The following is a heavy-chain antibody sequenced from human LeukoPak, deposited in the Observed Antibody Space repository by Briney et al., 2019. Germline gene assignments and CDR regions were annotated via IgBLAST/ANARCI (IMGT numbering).Heavy chain of an antibody. CDR1: GDSINNYY. CDR3: ARRYYETNGMDV. D-gene: IGHD3-10*01. J-gene: IGHJ6*04. CDR2: INYSGSS. V-gene: IGHV4-59*08. Sequence: SETLSLTCTVSGDSINNYYWSWIRQPPGKGLEWIGNINYSGSSNSNPSLKSRVTISLDTSRNQFSLKLNSVTGADTAVYYCARRYYETNGMDVWGEGTTVTISS.